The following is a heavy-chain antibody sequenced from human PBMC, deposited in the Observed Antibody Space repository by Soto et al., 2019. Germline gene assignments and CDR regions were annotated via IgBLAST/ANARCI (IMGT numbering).Heavy chain of an antibody. V-gene: IGHV4-39*01. D-gene: IGHD6-13*01. J-gene: IGHJ5*02. CDR1: GGSISSSSFH. Sequence: QLQLQESGPGLVKPSETLSLTCTVSGGSISSSSFHWGWIRQPPGKGLEWIGSISYSGSTYYSPSLKSRLAISVDTSKNQFSLKLSSVTAADTAVYYCARRERAAGTDWWFDPWGQGTLVTVSS. CDR2: ISYSGST. CDR3: ARRERAAGTDWWFDP.